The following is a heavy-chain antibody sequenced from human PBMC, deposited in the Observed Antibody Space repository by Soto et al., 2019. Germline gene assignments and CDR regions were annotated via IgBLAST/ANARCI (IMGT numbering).Heavy chain of an antibody. V-gene: IGHV4-59*01. D-gene: IGHD2-21*01. Sequence: SETLSLTCDVSGDSISTYYWSWIRQPPGKGLEWIGYVYYSGSTLYNPSLESRVTMSIGMSKKQVSLKLTSVIAADTAVYYCARTRMIESWIDYWGHGTLVTVSS. J-gene: IGHJ4*01. CDR2: VYYSGST. CDR3: ARTRMIESWIDY. CDR1: GDSISTYY.